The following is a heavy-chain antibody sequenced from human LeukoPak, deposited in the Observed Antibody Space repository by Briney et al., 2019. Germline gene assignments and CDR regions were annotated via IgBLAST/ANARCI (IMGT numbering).Heavy chain of an antibody. J-gene: IGHJ6*02. CDR1: GFTFKDYG. CDR3: AKHLRATNTYIFFGLDV. D-gene: IGHD1-26*01. CDR2: INWNGGGT. V-gene: IGHV3-20*04. Sequence: GGSLRLSCAATGFTFKDYGMQWVRQPPGKVLEWVSGINWNGGGTDYADSVKGRFTISRDNAKNSLYLQMTSLRPEDTALYYCAKHLRATNTYIFFGLDVWAKGPRSPSP.